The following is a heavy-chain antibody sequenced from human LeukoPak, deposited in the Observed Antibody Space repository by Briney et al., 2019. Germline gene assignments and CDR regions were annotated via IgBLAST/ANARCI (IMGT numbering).Heavy chain of an antibody. CDR1: GGSISSGSDY. J-gene: IGHJ5*02. CDR3: ARESQRFLEWKTEFDP. CDR2: IYTSGST. V-gene: IGHV4-61*02. Sequence: SETLSLTCTVSGGSISSGSDYWSWIRQPAGKGLEWIGRIYTSGSTNYNPSLKSRVTISVDTSKNQFSLKLSSVTAADTAVYYCARESQRFLEWKTEFDPWGQGTLVTVSS. D-gene: IGHD3-3*01.